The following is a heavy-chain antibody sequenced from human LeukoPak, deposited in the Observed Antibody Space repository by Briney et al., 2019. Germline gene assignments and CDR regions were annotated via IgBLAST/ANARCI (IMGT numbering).Heavy chain of an antibody. CDR2: INPNSGGT. Sequence: ASVKVSFKASGYTFTGYYMHWVRQAPGQGLEWMGWINPNSGGTNYAQKFQGRVTMTRDTSISTAYMELSRLRSDDTAVYYCARDTATINYYYGMDVWGQGTTVTVSS. J-gene: IGHJ6*02. CDR1: GYTFTGYY. CDR3: ARDTATINYYYGMDV. D-gene: IGHD5-12*01. V-gene: IGHV1-2*02.